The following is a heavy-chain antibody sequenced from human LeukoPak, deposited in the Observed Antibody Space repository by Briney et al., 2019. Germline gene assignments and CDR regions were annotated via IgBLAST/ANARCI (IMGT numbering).Heavy chain of an antibody. Sequence: PGGSLRLSCAASGFTFSSYAMSWVRQAPGKGLERVSAISGSGGSTYYADSVKGRFTISRDNSKNTLYLQMNSLRAEDTAVYYCAKGLAVAVDYFDYWGQGTLVTVSS. CDR2: ISGSGGST. CDR3: AKGLAVAVDYFDY. V-gene: IGHV3-23*01. J-gene: IGHJ4*02. CDR1: GFTFSSYA. D-gene: IGHD6-19*01.